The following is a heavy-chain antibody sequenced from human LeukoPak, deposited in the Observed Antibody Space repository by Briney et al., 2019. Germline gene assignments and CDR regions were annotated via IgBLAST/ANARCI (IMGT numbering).Heavy chain of an antibody. Sequence: SETLSLTCTVSGGSISSYYWSWIRQPPGKGLEWIWYIYYSGSTNYNPSLKSRVTISVDTSKNQFSLKLSSVTAADTAVYYCARAYYYYGSGSYPAQHFDYWGQGTLVTVSS. CDR3: ARAYYYYGSGSYPAQHFDY. J-gene: IGHJ4*02. CDR1: GGSISSYY. CDR2: IYYSGST. D-gene: IGHD3-10*01. V-gene: IGHV4-59*08.